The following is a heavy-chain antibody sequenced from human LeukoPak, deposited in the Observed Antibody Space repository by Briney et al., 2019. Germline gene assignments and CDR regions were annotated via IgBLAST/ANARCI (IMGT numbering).Heavy chain of an antibody. CDR1: GYTFSNYA. Sequence: ASVKVSCKASGYTFSNYAMNWVRQAPGQGLEWMGWINTNTGNPTYAQGFTGRFVFSSDTSVSTAYLQSINLKAEDTAVYYCASNTRLAVADNTWGQGTLVTVSS. CDR3: ASNTRLAVADNT. CDR2: INTNTGNP. J-gene: IGHJ5*02. V-gene: IGHV7-4-1*02. D-gene: IGHD6-13*01.